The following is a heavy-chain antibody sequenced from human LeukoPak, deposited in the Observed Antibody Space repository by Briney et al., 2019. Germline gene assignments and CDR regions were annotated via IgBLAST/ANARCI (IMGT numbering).Heavy chain of an antibody. D-gene: IGHD4-17*01. V-gene: IGHV1-69*13. CDR1: GGTFSSYA. J-gene: IGHJ6*02. CDR2: IIPIFGTA. Sequence: SVKVSCKASGGTFSSYAISWVRQAPGQGLEWMGGIIPIFGTANYAQKFQGRVTITADDSTSTAYMELTSLRSEDTAVYYCAEDSSMVTTRAPYYYYYLDVWGQGTTVTVSS. CDR3: AEDSSMVTTRAPYYYYYLDV.